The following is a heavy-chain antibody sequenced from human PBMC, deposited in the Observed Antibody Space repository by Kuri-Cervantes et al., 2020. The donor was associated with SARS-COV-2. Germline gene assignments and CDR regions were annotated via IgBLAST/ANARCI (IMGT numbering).Heavy chain of an antibody. CDR1: GFTFNTYA. V-gene: IGHV3-23*01. D-gene: IGHD3-3*01. Sequence: GESLKISCAASGFTFNTYAMSWVRQAPGKGLEWVSAISGSGGSTYYADSVKGRFTISRDNAKNTLYLQMNSLRAEDTAVYYCARDEYDFWIPGYYYYGMDVWGQGTTVTVSS. CDR2: ISGSGGST. CDR3: ARDEYDFWIPGYYYYGMDV. J-gene: IGHJ6*02.